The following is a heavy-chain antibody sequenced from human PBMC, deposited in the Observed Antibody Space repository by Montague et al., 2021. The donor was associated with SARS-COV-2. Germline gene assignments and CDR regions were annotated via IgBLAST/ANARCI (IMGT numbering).Heavy chain of an antibody. Sequence: FLSLSCSASGFTFSSYAMSWVRQAPGKGLEWVSGISSSGGHTYYADSVKGRSTISRDNSKNTLYLQMNSLGAEDTAVYYCAKDRGGNSDWYFDLWGRGTLVIGSS. CDR3: AKDRGGNSDWYFDL. J-gene: IGHJ2*01. CDR1: GFTFSSYA. D-gene: IGHD4-23*01. V-gene: IGHV3-23*01. CDR2: ISSSGGHT.